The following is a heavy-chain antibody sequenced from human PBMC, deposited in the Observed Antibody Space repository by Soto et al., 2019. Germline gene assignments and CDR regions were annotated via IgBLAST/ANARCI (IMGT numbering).Heavy chain of an antibody. CDR3: ANGGYCSGGSCYPHYYYYYGMDV. CDR2: ISGSGGST. J-gene: IGHJ6*02. Sequence: GGSLRLSCAASGFTFSSYAMSWVRQAPGKGLEWVSAISGSGGSTYYADSVKGRFTISRDNSKNTLYLQMNSLRAEDTAVYYCANGGYCSGGSCYPHYYYYYGMDVWGQGTTVTVSS. D-gene: IGHD2-15*01. V-gene: IGHV3-23*01. CDR1: GFTFSSYA.